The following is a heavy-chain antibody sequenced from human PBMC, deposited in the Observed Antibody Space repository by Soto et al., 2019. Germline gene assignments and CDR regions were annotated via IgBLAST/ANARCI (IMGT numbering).Heavy chain of an antibody. J-gene: IGHJ4*02. CDR1: GFIFEDYA. V-gene: IGHV3-9*01. CDR3: AKGAVTSILGYFDF. CDR2: ISWNSGNI. Sequence: EVHLVESGGGLVQPGRSLRLSCAASGFIFEDYAMHWVRQVPGKGLEWVSSISWNSGNIVYADSVKGRFTVSRDSANKSLYLQMNSLRTEDTALYYCAKGAVTSILGYFDFCGQGTLVTVSS. D-gene: IGHD5-12*01.